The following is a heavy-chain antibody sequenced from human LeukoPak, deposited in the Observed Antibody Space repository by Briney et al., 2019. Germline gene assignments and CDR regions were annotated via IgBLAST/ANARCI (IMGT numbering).Heavy chain of an antibody. CDR3: ARNPWGIAAAGTGGFDY. V-gene: IGHV4-59*08. D-gene: IGHD6-13*01. J-gene: IGHJ4*02. CDR2: IYYSGST. Sequence: SETLSLTCTVSGGSISSYYWSWIRQPPGKGLEWIGYIYYSGSTNYNPSLKSRVTISVDTSKNQFSLKLSSVTAADTAVYYCARNPWGIAAAGTGGFDYWGQGTLVTVSS. CDR1: GGSISSYY.